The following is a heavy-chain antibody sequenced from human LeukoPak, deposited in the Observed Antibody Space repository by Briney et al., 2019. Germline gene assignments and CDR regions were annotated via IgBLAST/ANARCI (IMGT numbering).Heavy chain of an antibody. CDR1: GGSISSGGYY. Sequence: SQTLSLTCTVSGGSISSGGYYWSWIRQHPGKGLEWIGSIYYSGSTNYNPSLQGRVTISLDTSRNQFSLKLSSVTAADTAVYYCASGDNDPLFDYWGQGTLVAVSS. CDR3: ASGDNDPLFDY. CDR2: IYYSGST. J-gene: IGHJ4*02. V-gene: IGHV4-31*03. D-gene: IGHD1-1*01.